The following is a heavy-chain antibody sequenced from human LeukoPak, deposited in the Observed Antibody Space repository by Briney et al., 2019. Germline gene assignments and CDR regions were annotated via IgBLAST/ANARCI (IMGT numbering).Heavy chain of an antibody. Sequence: GGSLRLSCAASGFTFSSYSMNWVRQAPGKGLEWVSYISGGSSTIYHADSVKGRFTISRDDAKNTLDLQMNSLRDEDTAVYYCAREGDSSGPSVGLDYWGQGTLVTVSS. CDR3: AREGDSSGPSVGLDY. CDR1: GFTFSSYS. J-gene: IGHJ4*02. CDR2: ISGGSSTI. D-gene: IGHD3-22*01. V-gene: IGHV3-48*02.